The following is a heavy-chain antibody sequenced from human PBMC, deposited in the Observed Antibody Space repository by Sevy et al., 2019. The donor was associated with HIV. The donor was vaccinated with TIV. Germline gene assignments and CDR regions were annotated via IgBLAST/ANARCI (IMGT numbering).Heavy chain of an antibody. CDR2: IKQDGSEK. D-gene: IGHD3-22*01. V-gene: IGHV3-7*01. CDR3: ARDGDYYDSSGYGDY. J-gene: IGHJ4*02. CDR1: GFTFSSYW. Sequence: GGSLRLSCAASGFTFSSYWMSWVRQAPGKGLEWVANIKQDGSEKYYVDSVKGRFTISRDNAKNSLYLQMNSLRAEDTAVYYCARDGDYYDSSGYGDYWCQGTLVTVSS.